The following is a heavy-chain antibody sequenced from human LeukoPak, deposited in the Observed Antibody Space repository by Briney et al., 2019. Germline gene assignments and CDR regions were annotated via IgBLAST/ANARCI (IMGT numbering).Heavy chain of an antibody. V-gene: IGHV3-23*01. Sequence: GGSLRLSCAASGFTFSSYAMSGVRQAPGKGLEWVSTITNSDYSTYYADSVKGRFTISRANSENTLYLQMNNLRAEDTAVYYCAKATGYLLWGQGTLVTVSS. D-gene: IGHD1-14*01. J-gene: IGHJ4*02. CDR2: ITNSDYST. CDR3: AKATGYLL. CDR1: GFTFSSYA.